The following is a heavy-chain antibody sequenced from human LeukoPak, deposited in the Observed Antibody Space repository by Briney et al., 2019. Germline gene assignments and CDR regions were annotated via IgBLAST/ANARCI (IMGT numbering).Heavy chain of an antibody. D-gene: IGHD4-17*01. J-gene: IGHJ4*02. CDR1: GFTFSTYW. CDR3: ARGTFGDFN. Sequence: GGSLRLSCAASGFTFSTYWMHWVRRAPGKGLVWVSRINSDGSDTTYADSVKGRFTISRDNAKNTVYLQMNSLRAEDTAVYYCARGTFGDFNWGPGTLVSVSS. V-gene: IGHV3-74*01. CDR2: INSDGSDT.